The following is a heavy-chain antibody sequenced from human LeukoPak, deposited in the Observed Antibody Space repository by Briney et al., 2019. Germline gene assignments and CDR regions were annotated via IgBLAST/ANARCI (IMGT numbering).Heavy chain of an antibody. D-gene: IGHD5-18*01. Sequence: SETLSLTCTVSGGSISSSSYYWGWIRQPPGKGLEWIGSIYYSGSTYYNPSLKSRVTISVDTSKNQFSLKLSSVTAADTAVYYCARLDGRYSYDLHFDYWGQGTLVTVSS. CDR1: GGSISSSSYY. CDR3: ARLDGRYSYDLHFDY. V-gene: IGHV4-39*01. J-gene: IGHJ4*02. CDR2: IYYSGST.